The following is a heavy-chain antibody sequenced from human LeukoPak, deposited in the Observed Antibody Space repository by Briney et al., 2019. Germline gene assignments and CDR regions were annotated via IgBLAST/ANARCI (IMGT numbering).Heavy chain of an antibody. CDR1: GYTFTGYY. J-gene: IGHJ4*02. D-gene: IGHD3-22*01. CDR2: INPNSGGT. V-gene: IGHV1-2*06. CDR3: ARVSPYYYDSSGYSGRRTYYFDY. Sequence: ASVKVSCKASGYTFTGYYMHWVRQAPGQGLEWMGRINPNSGGTNYAQEFQGRVTMTRDTSISTAYMELSRLRSDDTAVYYCARVSPYYYDSSGYSGRRTYYFDYWGQGTLVTVSS.